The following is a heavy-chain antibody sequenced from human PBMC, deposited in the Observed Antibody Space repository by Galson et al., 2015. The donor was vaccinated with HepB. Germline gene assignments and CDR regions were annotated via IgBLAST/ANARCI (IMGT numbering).Heavy chain of an antibody. D-gene: IGHD2-2*02. CDR3: ARDQIPGLHCFDY. J-gene: IGHJ4*02. CDR1: GFTFSTFS. Sequence: SLRLSCAASGFTFSTFSMHWVRQAPGKGLEWVAVISYDGSVKYYADSVKGRFTISRDNSENTLYVQMNSLRAEDTAVYYCARDQIPGLHCFDYWGQGTLVTVPS. V-gene: IGHV3-30-3*01. CDR2: ISYDGSVK.